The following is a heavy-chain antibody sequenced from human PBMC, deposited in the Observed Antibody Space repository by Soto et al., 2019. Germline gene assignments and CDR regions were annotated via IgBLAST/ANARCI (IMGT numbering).Heavy chain of an antibody. Sequence: PSETLSLTCTVSGGSISSGDYYWSWVRQPPGKGLEWIGYIFYSGSTNYNPSLKSRVTISVDTSKNQFSLKLSSVTAADTAVYYCARHRRGDGYDYYFDYWGQGTLVTVSS. CDR2: IFYSGST. D-gene: IGHD5-12*01. J-gene: IGHJ4*02. CDR3: ARHRRGDGYDYYFDY. CDR1: GGSISSGDYY. V-gene: IGHV4-30-4*01.